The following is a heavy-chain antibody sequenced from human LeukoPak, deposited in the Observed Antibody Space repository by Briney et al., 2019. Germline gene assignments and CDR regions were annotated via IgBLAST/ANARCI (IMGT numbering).Heavy chain of an antibody. V-gene: IGHV1-24*01. J-gene: IGHJ4*02. CDR1: GYTLTELS. Sequence: ASVKVSCKVSGYTLTELSMHWVRQAPGKGLEWMGGFDPEDGETIYAQKFQGRVTMTEDTSTDTAYMELSSLRSEDTAVYYCATGELLRPRSPFDYWGQGTLVTVSS. D-gene: IGHD1-26*01. CDR3: ATGELLRPRSPFDY. CDR2: FDPEDGET.